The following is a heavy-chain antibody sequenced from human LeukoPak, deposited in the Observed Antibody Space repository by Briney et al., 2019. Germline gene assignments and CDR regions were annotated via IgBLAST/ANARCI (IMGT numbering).Heavy chain of an antibody. D-gene: IGHD2-2*01. V-gene: IGHV1-2*02. Sequence: ASVKVSCKASGYTFTSYYMHWVRQAPGQGLEWMGWINPNSGGTDYAQRFQGRVTMTRDTSISTAYMELSRLRSDDTAVYYCARFDIVVVPAAIPFDSWGQGTLVTVSS. J-gene: IGHJ4*02. CDR1: GYTFTSYY. CDR2: INPNSGGT. CDR3: ARFDIVVVPAAIPFDS.